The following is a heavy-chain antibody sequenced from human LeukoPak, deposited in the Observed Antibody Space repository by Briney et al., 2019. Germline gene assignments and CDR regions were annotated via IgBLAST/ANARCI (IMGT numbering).Heavy chain of an antibody. D-gene: IGHD5-24*01. J-gene: IGHJ4*02. V-gene: IGHV3-48*03. CDR2: ISGSGSTI. CDR1: GFTFSTYE. Sequence: GGSLRLSCAASGFTFSTYEMNWVRQAPGKGLEWVSYISGSGSTIYYADSVKGRFTISRDNANNSLYLQMNSPTAEDTAVYYCVRSRWLQLGYFDCWGQGILVTVSS. CDR3: VRSRWLQLGYFDC.